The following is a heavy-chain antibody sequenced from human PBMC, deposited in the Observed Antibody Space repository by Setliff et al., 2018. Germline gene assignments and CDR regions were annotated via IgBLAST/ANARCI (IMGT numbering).Heavy chain of an antibody. CDR1: GYTFTSYG. J-gene: IGHJ5*02. CDR3: ALEEYTSRWTKRFDP. CDR2: ISAYNGNN. V-gene: IGHV1-18*01. Sequence: ASVKVSCKASGYTFTSYGISWVRQAPGQGLEWMGWISAYNGNNIYAQNLQGRVTITRDTSISTAYMELSSLRSDDTAVYYCALEEYTSRWTKRFDPWGQGTLVTVSS. D-gene: IGHD6-13*01.